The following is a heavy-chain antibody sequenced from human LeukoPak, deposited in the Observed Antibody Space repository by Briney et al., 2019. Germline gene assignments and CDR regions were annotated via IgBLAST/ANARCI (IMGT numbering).Heavy chain of an antibody. CDR1: GYSISSGYY. Sequence: PSETLSLICSVSGYSISSGYYWGWLRQPPGKGLEWIGSLYHSGSAYYTPSLKSRVTISVDTSKNQFSLKLSSVTAADTAVYFCAGLSGSYHYWGQGTLVTVSS. D-gene: IGHD1-26*01. V-gene: IGHV4-38-2*01. CDR3: AGLSGSYHY. CDR2: LYHSGSA. J-gene: IGHJ4*02.